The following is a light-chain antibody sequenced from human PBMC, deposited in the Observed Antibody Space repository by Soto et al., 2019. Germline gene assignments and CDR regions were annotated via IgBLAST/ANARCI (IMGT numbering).Light chain of an antibody. J-gene: IGKJ4*01. V-gene: IGKV1-39*01. CDR2: AAS. CDR1: QGISSY. Sequence: DIQLTQSPSFLSASVGDRVTITCRASQGISSYLAWYQQKPGKAPKLLIYAASTLESGVPSRFSGSGSGTDFTLTISSLQLEDVATYYCQQNYSTPLALGGGTKVDIK. CDR3: QQNYSTPLA.